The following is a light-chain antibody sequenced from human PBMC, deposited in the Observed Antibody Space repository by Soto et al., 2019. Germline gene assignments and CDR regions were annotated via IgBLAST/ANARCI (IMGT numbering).Light chain of an antibody. CDR1: QSVTTR. Sequence: LVWTQYPGTLSLSPGERFPLCCRASQSVTTRLAWYQHKPGQAARLLMSGAYSRASGVPVRFSGSGSGTDFTITISRLEPEDFALYYCQPYGGSPITFGLGTRLEIK. V-gene: IGKV3-20*01. CDR3: QPYGGSPIT. J-gene: IGKJ5*01. CDR2: GAY.